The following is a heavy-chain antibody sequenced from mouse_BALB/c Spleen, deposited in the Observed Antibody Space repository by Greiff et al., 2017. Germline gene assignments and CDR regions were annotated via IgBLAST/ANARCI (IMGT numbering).Heavy chain of an antibody. CDR2: INPYNDGT. J-gene: IGHJ4*01. Sequence: SGPELVKPGASVKMSCKASGYTFTSYVMHWVKQKPGQGLEWIGYINPYNDGTKYNEKFKGKATLTSDKSSSTAYMELSSLTSEDSAVYFCARRGYYGSSDAMDYWGQGTSVTVSS. D-gene: IGHD1-1*01. CDR3: ARRGYYGSSDAMDY. CDR1: GYTFTSYV. V-gene: IGHV1-14*01.